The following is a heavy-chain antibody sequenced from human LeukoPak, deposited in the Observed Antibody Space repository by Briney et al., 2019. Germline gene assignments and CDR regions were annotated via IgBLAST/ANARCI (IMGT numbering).Heavy chain of an antibody. CDR3: ARDRQQLVRRGYWFDP. CDR1: GYTFTGYY. J-gene: IGHJ5*02. V-gene: IGHV1-2*02. D-gene: IGHD6-13*01. Sequence: VKVSCKASGYTFTGYYMHWLRQAPGQGLEWMGWINPNRGGTNYAQKFQGRVTMTRDTSISTAYMELSRLRSDDTAVYYCARDRQQLVRRGYWFDPWGQGTLVSVSS. CDR2: INPNRGGT.